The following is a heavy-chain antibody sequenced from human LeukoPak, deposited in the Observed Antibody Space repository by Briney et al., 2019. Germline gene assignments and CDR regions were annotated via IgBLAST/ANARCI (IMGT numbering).Heavy chain of an antibody. CDR2: IYYSGST. Sequence: SETLSLTCTVSGGSISSYYWSWLRQPPGKGLEWIGYIYYSGSTNYNPSLKSRVTISVDTSKNQFSLKLSSVTAADTAVYYCARRLTTVKLYYYYYMDVWGKGTTVTVSS. V-gene: IGHV4-59*01. CDR1: GGSISSYY. J-gene: IGHJ6*03. CDR3: ARRLTTVKLYYYYYMDV. D-gene: IGHD4-11*01.